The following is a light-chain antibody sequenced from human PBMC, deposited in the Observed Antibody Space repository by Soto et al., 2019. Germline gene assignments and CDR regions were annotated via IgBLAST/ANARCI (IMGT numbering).Light chain of an antibody. CDR2: DPS. J-gene: IGKJ1*01. V-gene: IGKV1-5*01. Sequence: DIQMTQSPSTLSASVGDRVTITCRASQSISSWLAWYQQKPGKAPKLLIYDPSSLESGVPSRFSGSGSGTEFPLTISSLQPDDFATYYRQQYNSYWTFGQGTKVEIK. CDR1: QSISSW. CDR3: QQYNSYWT.